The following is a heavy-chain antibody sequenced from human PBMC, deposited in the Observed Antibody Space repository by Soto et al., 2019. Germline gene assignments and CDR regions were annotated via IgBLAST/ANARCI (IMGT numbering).Heavy chain of an antibody. J-gene: IGHJ6*02. V-gene: IGHV1-18*04. CDR3: ARWRYCTNGVCYRDYYYGMDV. CDR2: ISAYNGNT. D-gene: IGHD2-8*01. CDR1: GYTFTGYG. Sequence: QVQLVQSGAEVKKPGASVKVSCKASGYTFTGYGISWVRQAPGQGLEWMGWISAYNGNTNYAQKLQGRVTMTTDTSTSTAYMELRSLRSDDTAVYYCARWRYCTNGVCYRDYYYGMDVWGQGTTVTVSS.